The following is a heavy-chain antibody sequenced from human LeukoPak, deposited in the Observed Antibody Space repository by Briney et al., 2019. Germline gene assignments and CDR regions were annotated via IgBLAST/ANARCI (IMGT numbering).Heavy chain of an antibody. CDR1: GFTFSSYA. V-gene: IGHV3-23*01. J-gene: IGHJ5*02. CDR3: AKEKNTMVRGVNIPPPPFDP. Sequence: GGSLRLSCAASGFTFSSYAMSWVRQAPGKGLEWVSAISGSGGSTYYADSVKGRFTISRDNSKNTLYLQMNSLRAEDTAVYYCAKEKNTMVRGVNIPPPPFDPWGQGTLVTVSS. CDR2: ISGSGGST. D-gene: IGHD3-10*01.